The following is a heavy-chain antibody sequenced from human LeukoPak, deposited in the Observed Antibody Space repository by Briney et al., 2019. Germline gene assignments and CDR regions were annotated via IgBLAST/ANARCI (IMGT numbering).Heavy chain of an antibody. CDR1: GYTFTGYY. D-gene: IGHD1-26*01. CDR3: ARAPNRLPVNSGSRRGQEFDY. CDR2: INPNSGGT. J-gene: IGHJ4*02. Sequence: GASVKVSCKASGYTFTGYYMHWVRQAPGQGLEWMGWINPNSGGTNYAQKFQGRVTMTRDTSISTAYMELSRLRSDDTAVYYRARAPNRLPVNSGSRRGQEFDYWGQGTLVTVSA. V-gene: IGHV1-2*02.